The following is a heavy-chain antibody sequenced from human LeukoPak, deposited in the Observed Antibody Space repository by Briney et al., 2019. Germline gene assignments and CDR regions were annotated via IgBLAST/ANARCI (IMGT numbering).Heavy chain of an antibody. CDR2: IYNYEST. Sequence: SETLSLTCTVSGDSVTSYYWSWIRQPAGKGLEWIGRIYNYESTDYNPSLRSRVTILLDTPENQFSLNLNSVTAADTAVYYCARALPGGAFDIWGQGTMVTVSS. CDR3: ARALPGGAFDI. CDR1: GDSVTSYY. J-gene: IGHJ3*02. V-gene: IGHV4-4*07. D-gene: IGHD4-23*01.